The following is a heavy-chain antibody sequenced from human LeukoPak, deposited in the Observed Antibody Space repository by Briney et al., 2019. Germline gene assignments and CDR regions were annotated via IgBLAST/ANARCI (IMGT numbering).Heavy chain of an antibody. CDR2: INHSGST. Sequence: SETLSLTCAVYGGSFSGYYWSWIRQPPGKGLEWIGEINHSGSTNYNPSLKSRLTISVDTSKNQFSLRLSSVTAADTAVYYCARGLREFGYYYYHMDVWGKGTTVTVSS. D-gene: IGHD3-10*01. V-gene: IGHV4-34*01. J-gene: IGHJ6*03. CDR3: ARGLREFGYYYYHMDV. CDR1: GGSFSGYY.